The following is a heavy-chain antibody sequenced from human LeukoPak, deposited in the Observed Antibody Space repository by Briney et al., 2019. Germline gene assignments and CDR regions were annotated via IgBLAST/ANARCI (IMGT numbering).Heavy chain of an antibody. D-gene: IGHD5-18*01. CDR3: ARAGAYSYGSEYYFDY. Sequence: PSQTLSLTCTVSGGSISSGSYYWSWIRQPAGKGLEWIGRIYTSGSTNYNPSLKSRGTISVDTSKNQFSLKLSSVTAADTAVYYCARAGAYSYGSEYYFDYWGQGTLVTVSS. V-gene: IGHV4-61*02. J-gene: IGHJ4*02. CDR2: IYTSGST. CDR1: GGSISSGSYY.